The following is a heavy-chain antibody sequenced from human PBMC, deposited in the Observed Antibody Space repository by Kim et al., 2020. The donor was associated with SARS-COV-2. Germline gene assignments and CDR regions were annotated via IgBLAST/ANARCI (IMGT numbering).Heavy chain of an antibody. D-gene: IGHD3-3*01. CDR1: GGSISSGGYY. CDR3: ARDEIRVTIFGVAPRYFDL. CDR2: IYYSGST. J-gene: IGHJ2*01. Sequence: SETLSLTCTVSGGSISSGGYYWSWIRQHPGKVLEWIGYIYYSGSTYYNPSLKSRVTISVDTSKNQFSLKLSSVTAADTAVYYCARDEIRVTIFGVAPRYFDLWGRGTLVTVSS. V-gene: IGHV4-31*03.